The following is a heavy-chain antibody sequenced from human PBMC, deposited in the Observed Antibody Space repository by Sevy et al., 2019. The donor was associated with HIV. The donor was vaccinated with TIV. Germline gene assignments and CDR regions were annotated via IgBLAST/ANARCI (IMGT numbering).Heavy chain of an antibody. CDR3: ASVGFFRVRYFDY. D-gene: IGHD3-3*02. V-gene: IGHV3-7*03. CDR2: IKQDGSEK. Sequence: GGSLRLSCAASGFSFSSYWMSWVRQAPGKGLEWVANIKQDGSEKYYVDPVKGRFTISRDNAKNSLYLQMNSLRAEDTAVYYCASVGFFRVRYFDYWGQGTLVTVSS. J-gene: IGHJ4*02. CDR1: GFSFSSYW.